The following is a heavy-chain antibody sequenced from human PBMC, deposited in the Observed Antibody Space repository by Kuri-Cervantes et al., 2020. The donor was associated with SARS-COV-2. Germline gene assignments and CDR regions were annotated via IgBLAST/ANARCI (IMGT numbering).Heavy chain of an antibody. CDR1: GFSLTNYA. D-gene: IGHD3-16*01. CDR2: ISLPGGDT. CDR3: ATVYTMGVSLD. V-gene: IGHV3-23*01. J-gene: IGHJ4*02. Sequence: GGSLRLSCGASGFSLTNYAIHWVRQAPGKGLEWVSSISLPGGDTNYADSVKGRFTISRDNSKDTLYLQMHSLRAEDTAVYYCATVYTMGVSLDWGQGTLVTVSS.